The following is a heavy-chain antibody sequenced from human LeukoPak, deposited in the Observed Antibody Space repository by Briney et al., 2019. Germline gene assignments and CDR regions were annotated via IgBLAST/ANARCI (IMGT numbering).Heavy chain of an antibody. J-gene: IGHJ4*02. D-gene: IGHD1-26*01. Sequence: ASVKVSCKASGYTFTGYYMHWVRQAPGQGLEWMGWINPNSGGTNYAQKFQGRVTRTRDTSISTAYMELSRLRSDDTAVYYCARDIGSTLLFDYWGQGTLVTVSS. CDR1: GYTFTGYY. CDR3: ARDIGSTLLFDY. V-gene: IGHV1-2*02. CDR2: INPNSGGT.